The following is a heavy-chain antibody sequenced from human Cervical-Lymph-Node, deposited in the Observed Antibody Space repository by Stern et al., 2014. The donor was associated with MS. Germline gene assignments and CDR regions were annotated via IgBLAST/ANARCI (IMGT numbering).Heavy chain of an antibody. CDR1: GFTFSSYW. Sequence: VQLVESGGGLVQPGGSLRLSCAASGFTFSSYWIHWVRQAPGKGLVWVSRIHTDGSSTRYADSVKGRFTISRDNAKNTLYLQMNSLRAEDTAVYYCARALSYRDAFDIWGQGTMVTVSS. J-gene: IGHJ3*02. CDR3: ARALSYRDAFDI. V-gene: IGHV3-74*02. D-gene: IGHD3-16*01. CDR2: IHTDGSST.